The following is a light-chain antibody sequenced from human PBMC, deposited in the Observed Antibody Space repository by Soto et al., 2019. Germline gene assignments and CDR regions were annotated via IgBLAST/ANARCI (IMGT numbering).Light chain of an antibody. V-gene: IGLV1-44*01. CDR3: AAWDGRLNGWV. Sequence: QSVLTQPPSASGSPGQRVTISCSGTSSDIGSDNLIWYQQLQGTAPPPLIFCNNKRPSGVPYRFSGAKSGTSASLAISGRQPADEADDYCAAWDGRLNGWVFGGGTKLTVL. J-gene: IGLJ3*02. CDR1: SSDIGSDN. CDR2: CNN.